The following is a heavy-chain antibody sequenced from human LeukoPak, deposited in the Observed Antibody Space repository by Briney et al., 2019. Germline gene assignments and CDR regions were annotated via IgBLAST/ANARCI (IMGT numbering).Heavy chain of an antibody. J-gene: IGHJ4*02. CDR1: GYTFTGYY. CDR2: INANSGGT. D-gene: IGHD3-3*01. Sequence: ASVKVSCKASGYTFTGYYMHWVRQAPGQGLEWMGWINANSGGTNYAQKFQGRVTMTRDTSISTSYMELSRLRSDDTAVYYCARVYYDFWSGSNYFDYWGQGTLVTVSS. CDR3: ARVYYDFWSGSNYFDY. V-gene: IGHV1-2*02.